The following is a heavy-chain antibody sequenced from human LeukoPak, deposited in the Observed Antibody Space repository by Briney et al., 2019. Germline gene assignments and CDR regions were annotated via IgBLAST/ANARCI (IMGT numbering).Heavy chain of an antibody. Sequence: ASVKVSCKASGYNFTGYYLHGVRQAPGQGLEWMGWINPNTGGTNYAQKFQGRVTMTRDTSISTAYMELSRLRSDDTAVYYCARFYSGYGNYYYYMDVWGKGTTVTVSS. V-gene: IGHV1-2*02. CDR3: ARFYSGYGNYYYYMDV. CDR1: GYNFTGYY. J-gene: IGHJ6*03. CDR2: INPNTGGT. D-gene: IGHD5-12*01.